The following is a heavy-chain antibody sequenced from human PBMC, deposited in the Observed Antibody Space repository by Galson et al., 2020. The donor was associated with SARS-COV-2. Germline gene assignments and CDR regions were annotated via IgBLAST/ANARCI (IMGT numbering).Heavy chain of an antibody. D-gene: IGHD6-13*01. J-gene: IGHJ5*02. Sequence: ETSETLSLTCSVSGDSVGTYFWSWIRQTPGKGLEWIGYIPDTGRTNYNPSRKIRVTISIDTSKTPFSLKLNSVTAADEAVYYCARSLATAGFLGDRPTRNWFDPWGQGTLVTVSS. CDR3: ARSLATAGFLGDRPTRNWFDP. CDR1: GDSVGTYF. V-gene: IGHV4-59*08. CDR2: IPDTGRT.